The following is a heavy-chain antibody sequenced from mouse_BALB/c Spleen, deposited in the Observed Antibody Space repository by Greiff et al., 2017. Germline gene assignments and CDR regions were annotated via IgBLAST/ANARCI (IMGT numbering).Heavy chain of an antibody. CDR1: GYAFTNYL. D-gene: IGHD2-4*01. V-gene: IGHV1-54*01. J-gene: IGHJ4*01. Sequence: QVQLKESGAELVRPGTSVKVSCKASGYAFTNYLIEWVKQRPGQGLEWIGVINPGSGGTNYNEKFKGKATLTADKSSSTAYMQLSSLTSDDSAVYFCAREGIYYDYGYYAMDYWGQGTSVTVSS. CDR3: AREGIYYDYGYYAMDY. CDR2: INPGSGGT.